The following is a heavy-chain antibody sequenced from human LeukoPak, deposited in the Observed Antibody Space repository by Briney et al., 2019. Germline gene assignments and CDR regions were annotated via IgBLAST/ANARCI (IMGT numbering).Heavy chain of an antibody. D-gene: IGHD2-2*02. CDR3: ARGYCSSTSCYTGLGY. Sequence: SVKVSCKASGGTFSSYAISWVRQAPGQGLEWVGGIIPIFGTANYAQKFQGRVTITADESTSTAYMELSSLRSEDTAVYYCARGYCSSTSCYTGLGYWGQGTLVTVSS. J-gene: IGHJ4*02. V-gene: IGHV1-69*01. CDR1: GGTFSSYA. CDR2: IIPIFGTA.